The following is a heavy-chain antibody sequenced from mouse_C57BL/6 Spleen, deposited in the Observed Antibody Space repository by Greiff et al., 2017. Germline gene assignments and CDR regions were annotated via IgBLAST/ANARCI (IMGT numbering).Heavy chain of an antibody. CDR2: ISYDGSN. V-gene: IGHV3-6*01. D-gene: IGHD1-1*01. CDR1: GYSITSGYY. Sequence: VQLQQSGPGLVKPSQSLSLTCSVTGYSITSGYYWNWIRQFPGNKLEWMGYISYDGSNNYNPSLKNRISITRDTSKNQFFLKLNSVTTEDTATYYCARDPAYGNYYAMDYWGQGTSVTVSS. J-gene: IGHJ4*01. CDR3: ARDPAYGNYYAMDY.